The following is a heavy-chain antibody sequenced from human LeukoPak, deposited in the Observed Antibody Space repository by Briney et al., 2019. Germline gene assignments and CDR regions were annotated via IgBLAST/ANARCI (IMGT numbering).Heavy chain of an antibody. Sequence: PGGSLRLSCAASVFTFSSYSMNWVRQAPGKGLEWVSSISSSSSYIYYADSVKGRFTISRDNAKNSLYLQMNSLRAEDTAVYYCARDAYSSGWYNYWGQGTLVTVSS. CDR1: VFTFSSYS. J-gene: IGHJ4*02. CDR2: ISSSSSYI. D-gene: IGHD6-19*01. CDR3: ARDAYSSGWYNY. V-gene: IGHV3-21*01.